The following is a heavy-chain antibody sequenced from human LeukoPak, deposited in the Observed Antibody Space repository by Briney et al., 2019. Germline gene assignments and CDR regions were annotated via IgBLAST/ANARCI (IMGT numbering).Heavy chain of an antibody. V-gene: IGHV3-74*01. J-gene: IGHJ6*02. D-gene: IGHD3-22*01. CDR2: INSDGSST. CDR1: GFTFSSYW. Sequence: GGSLRLSCAASGFTFSSYWMHWVRQAPGKGLVWVSRINSDGSSTSYADSVKGRFTISRDNAKNTLHLQMNSLRAEDTAVYYCARVDYYDSSGYFPPYGMDVWGQETTVTVSS. CDR3: ARVDYYDSSGYFPPYGMDV.